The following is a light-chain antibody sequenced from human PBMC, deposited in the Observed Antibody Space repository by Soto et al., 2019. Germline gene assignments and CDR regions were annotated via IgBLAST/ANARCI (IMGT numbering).Light chain of an antibody. J-gene: IGLJ2*01. V-gene: IGLV2-11*01. Sequence: QSALTQPRSVSGSPGQSVTISCTGTSSDVGGYNYVSWYQQHPDKVPKLMIYDVNKRPSGVPDRFSGSKSGNTASLTISGLQAEDEADYYCCSYAGTFVVFGGGTKLTVL. CDR3: CSYAGTFVV. CDR2: DVN. CDR1: SSDVGGYNY.